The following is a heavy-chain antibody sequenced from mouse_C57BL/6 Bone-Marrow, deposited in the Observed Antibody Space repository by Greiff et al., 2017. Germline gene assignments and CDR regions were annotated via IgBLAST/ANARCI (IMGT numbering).Heavy chain of an antibody. CDR1: GFNIKDYY. Sequence: EVQLQQSGAELVRPGASVKLSCTASGFNIKDYYMHWVKQRPEQGLEWIGRIDPEDGDTEYAPKFQGKATMTADTSSNTAYLQLSSLTSEDTAVYYCTLPIYYYGSSSSYWCQGTLGTVSA. V-gene: IGHV14-1*01. J-gene: IGHJ3*01. CDR2: IDPEDGDT. CDR3: TLPIYYYGSSSSY. D-gene: IGHD1-1*01.